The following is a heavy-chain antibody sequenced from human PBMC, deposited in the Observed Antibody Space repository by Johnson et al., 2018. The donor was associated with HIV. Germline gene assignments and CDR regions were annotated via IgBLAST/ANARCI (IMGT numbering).Heavy chain of an antibody. CDR3: AREYYYDSSGTPVFDI. J-gene: IGHJ3*02. CDR2: VNPNGDST. D-gene: IGHD3-22*01. V-gene: IGHV3-25*05. CDR1: QFIFSNYY. Sequence: VQLVESGGGLAKPAWSPRLSCAASQFIFSNYYMNCVRQAPGNGLELVGQVNPNGDSTYLIDSGKDRFNTSRDKAKNTLHLQTNSLKTEDTAVYYCAREYYYDSSGTPVFDIWGQGTMVTVSS.